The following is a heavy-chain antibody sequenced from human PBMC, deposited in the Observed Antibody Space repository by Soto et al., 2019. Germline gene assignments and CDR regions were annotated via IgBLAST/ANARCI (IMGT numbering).Heavy chain of an antibody. CDR2: IIPIFGTP. CDR3: ASLAYYYASSGYLERYYYYGLDV. V-gene: IGHV1-69*06. CDR1: GGTFSNST. J-gene: IGHJ6*02. Sequence: QVQLVQSGAEVKKPGSSVKVSCKASGGTFSNSTINWVRQAPGQGLEWMGGIIPIFGTPNYAQKFQGRVTITADKSTSTAYMELSSLRSEDTAVYYCASLAYYYASSGYLERYYYYGLDVWGQGTTVTVSS. D-gene: IGHD3-22*01.